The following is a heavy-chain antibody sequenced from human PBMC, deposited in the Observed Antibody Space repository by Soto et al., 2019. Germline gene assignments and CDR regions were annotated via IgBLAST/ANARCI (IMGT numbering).Heavy chain of an antibody. V-gene: IGHV1-18*01. CDR3: ARDRVPKSSGYFPFDY. J-gene: IGHJ4*02. CDR1: GYTFISYG. Sequence: QVQLVQSGAEVKKPGASVKVSCKAPGYTFISYGISWVRQAPGQGLEWMGWISTFNGKTNNAQNVQGRVTMTTNTSTTTAYMELRSMKSDDTAVYYCARDRVPKSSGYFPFDYWGQGTLVTVSS. CDR2: ISTFNGKT. D-gene: IGHD3-22*01.